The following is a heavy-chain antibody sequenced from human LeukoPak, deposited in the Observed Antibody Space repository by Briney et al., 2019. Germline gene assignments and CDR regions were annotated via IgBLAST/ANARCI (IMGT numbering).Heavy chain of an antibody. CDR2: ISAYNGNT. V-gene: IGHV1-18*01. CDR1: GYTFTSYG. D-gene: IGHD5-12*01. J-gene: IGHJ5*02. Sequence: ASVKVTCKASGYTFTSYGISWVRQAPGQGLEWMGWISAYNGNTNYAQKLQGRVAMTTDTSTSTAYMELRSLRSDDTAVYYCARGPGISSQWLPFDPWGQGTLVTVSS. CDR3: ARGPGISSQWLPFDP.